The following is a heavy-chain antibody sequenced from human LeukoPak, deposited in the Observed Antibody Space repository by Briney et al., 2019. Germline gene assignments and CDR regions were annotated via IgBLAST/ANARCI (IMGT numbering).Heavy chain of an antibody. J-gene: IGHJ5*02. Sequence: SWFRQAPGKGLEWIGYMYHSGSAYYNPSLESRVTISVDRSNNQFSLRLNSVTAADTAVYYCARAHRCTGGTCFNWFDPWGQGTLVIVSS. CDR3: ARAHRCTGGTCFNWFDP. V-gene: IGHV4-30-2*01. CDR2: MYHSGSA. D-gene: IGHD2-15*01.